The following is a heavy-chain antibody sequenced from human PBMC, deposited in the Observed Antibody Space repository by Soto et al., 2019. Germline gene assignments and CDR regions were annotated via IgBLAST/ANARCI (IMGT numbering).Heavy chain of an antibody. CDR1: GYTFTSYA. V-gene: IGHV1-3*01. J-gene: IGHJ4*02. CDR3: ATNVYDSSGYYSEPFDY. CDR2: INAGNGNT. D-gene: IGHD3-22*01. Sequence: ASVKVSCKASGYTFTSYAMHWVRQAPGQRLEWMGWINAGNGNTKYSQKFQGRVTITRDTSASTAYMELSSLRSEDTAVYYCATNVYDSSGYYSEPFDYWGQGTLVTVSS.